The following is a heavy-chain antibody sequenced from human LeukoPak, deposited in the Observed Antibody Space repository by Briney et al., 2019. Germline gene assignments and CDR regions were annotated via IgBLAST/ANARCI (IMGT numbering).Heavy chain of an antibody. CDR2: IHSDRTT. CDR1: GYGVNVYY. D-gene: IGHD5-18*01. J-gene: IGHJ6*03. Sequence: PGGSLRLSCVVSGYGVNVYYTTWVRQAPGKGLEWVSIIHSDRTTYYADSVKGRFTFSRDNAKNTLYLQMNNLRAEDTAMYYCARAGGYNYGPPRDYFHYYMDVWGKGTTVTVSS. V-gene: IGHV3-53*01. CDR3: ARAGGYNYGPPRDYFHYYMDV.